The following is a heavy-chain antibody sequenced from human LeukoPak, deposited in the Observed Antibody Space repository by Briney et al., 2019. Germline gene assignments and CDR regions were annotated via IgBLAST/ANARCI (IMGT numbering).Heavy chain of an antibody. J-gene: IGHJ4*02. CDR3: ASLMRYCSGGSCYPGGFDY. V-gene: IGHV3-23*01. CDR1: GFTFSSYA. CDR2: ISGSGGST. Sequence: GGSLRLSWAASGFTFSSYAMSWVRQAPGKGLGWVSAISGSGGSTYYADSVKGRFTISRDNSKNTLYLQMNSLRAEDTAVYYCASLMRYCSGGSCYPGGFDYWGQGTLVTVSS. D-gene: IGHD2-15*01.